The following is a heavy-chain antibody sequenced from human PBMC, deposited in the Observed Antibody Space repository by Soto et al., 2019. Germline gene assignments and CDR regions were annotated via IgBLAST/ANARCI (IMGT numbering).Heavy chain of an antibody. D-gene: IGHD3-22*01. CDR2: IYPGDSDT. J-gene: IGHJ3*02. CDR1: GYSFTSYW. Sequence: SLKISCKGSGYSFTSYWIGWVRQMPGKGLEWMGIIYPGDSDTRYSPSFQGQVTISADKSISTAYLQWSSLKASDTAMYYCARLGYYYDNSRYPAPDAFDIWGQGTMVTVSS. CDR3: ARLGYYYDNSRYPAPDAFDI. V-gene: IGHV5-51*01.